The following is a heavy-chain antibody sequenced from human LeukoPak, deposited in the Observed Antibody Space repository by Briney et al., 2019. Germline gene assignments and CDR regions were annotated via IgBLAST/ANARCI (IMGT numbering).Heavy chain of an antibody. CDR1: GFTFSKYA. CDR3: VNGGRVRDGYNG. J-gene: IGHJ4*02. V-gene: IGHV3-64D*06. D-gene: IGHD5-24*01. CDR2: ITTTGGST. Sequence: PPGRSLRLSCAASGFTFSKYAMHWVRQAPGKGLEFVSAITTTGGSTYYADSVKGRFTISRDNSKNTLYLQMSSLRPEDTAVYYCVNGGRVRDGYNGWGQGTLVTVSS.